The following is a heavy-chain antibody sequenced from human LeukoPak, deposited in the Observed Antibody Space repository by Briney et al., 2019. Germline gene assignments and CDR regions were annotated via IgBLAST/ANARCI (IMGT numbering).Heavy chain of an antibody. V-gene: IGHV3-33*01. CDR3: ARDDALGDNALDI. Sequence: GRSLRLSCAASGFTFSSYGMHWVRQAPGKGLEWVAVILNDGSQEKYADSVKGRFTISRDNSKNTLFLQMNSLRAEDTAVYYCARDDALGDNALDIWGQGAMVTVSS. D-gene: IGHD3-16*01. CDR2: ILNDGSQE. J-gene: IGHJ3*02. CDR1: GFTFSSYG.